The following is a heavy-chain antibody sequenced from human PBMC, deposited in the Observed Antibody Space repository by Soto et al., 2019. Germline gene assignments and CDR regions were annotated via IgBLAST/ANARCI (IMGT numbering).Heavy chain of an antibody. Sequence: GASVKVSCKASGYTFTGYYMHWVRQAPGQGLEWMGWINPNSGGTNYAQKFQGRVTMTRDTSISTAYMELSRLRSDDTAVYYCARDSQYDFWSGYSFDYWGQGTLVTVSS. J-gene: IGHJ4*02. D-gene: IGHD3-3*01. CDR3: ARDSQYDFWSGYSFDY. CDR2: INPNSGGT. CDR1: GYTFTGYY. V-gene: IGHV1-2*02.